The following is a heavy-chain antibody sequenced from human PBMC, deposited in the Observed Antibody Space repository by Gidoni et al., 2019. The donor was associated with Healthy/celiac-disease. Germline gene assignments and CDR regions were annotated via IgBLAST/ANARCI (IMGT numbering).Heavy chain of an antibody. CDR3: AKMYCTNGVCTYFDY. V-gene: IGHV3-30*18. Sequence: QVQLVDSGGGVGQPGRSLRLSCAASGFPFSSYGMHWVRQAPGKGLEWVAVISYDGSNKYYADSVKGRFTISRDNSKNTLYLQMNSLRAEDTAVYYCAKMYCTNGVCTYFDYWGQGTLVTVSS. CDR1: GFPFSSYG. CDR2: ISYDGSNK. J-gene: IGHJ4*02. D-gene: IGHD2-8*01.